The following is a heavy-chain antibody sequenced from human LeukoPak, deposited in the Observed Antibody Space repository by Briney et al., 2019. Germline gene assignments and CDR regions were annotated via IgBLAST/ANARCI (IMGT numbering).Heavy chain of an antibody. CDR2: IYSGGST. V-gene: IGHV3-53*01. J-gene: IGHJ4*02. CDR1: GFTFSSNY. D-gene: IGHD6-19*01. Sequence: PGGSLRLSCAASGFTFSSNYMSWVRQAPGKGLEWVSLIYSGGSTYYADSVKGRFTISRDNSKNTLYLQMSSLRAEDTAVYYCAKEDSSGPFDYWGQGTLVTVSS. CDR3: AKEDSSGPFDY.